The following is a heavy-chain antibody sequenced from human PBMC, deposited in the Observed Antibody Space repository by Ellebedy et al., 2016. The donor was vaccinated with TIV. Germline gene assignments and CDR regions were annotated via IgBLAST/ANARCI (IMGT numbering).Heavy chain of an antibody. V-gene: IGHV1-2*04. Sequence: ASVKVSXXASGYTFTGYYMHWVRQAPGQGLEWMGWINPNSGGTNYAQKFQGWVTMTRDTSISTAYMELSRLRSDDTAVYYCARARERELMGYFDLWGRGTLVTVSS. CDR3: ARARERELMGYFDL. CDR1: GYTFTGYY. CDR2: INPNSGGT. D-gene: IGHD1-26*01. J-gene: IGHJ2*01.